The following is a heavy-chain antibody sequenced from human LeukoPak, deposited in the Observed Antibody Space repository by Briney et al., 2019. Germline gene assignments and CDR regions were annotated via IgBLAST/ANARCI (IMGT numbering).Heavy chain of an antibody. CDR2: INTNTGNP. V-gene: IGHV7-4-1*02. CDR1: GYTFTSYA. J-gene: IGHJ4*02. Sequence: ASVKVSCKASGYTFTSYAMNWVRQAPGQGLEWMGWINTNTGNPTYAQGFTGRFVFSLDTSVSTAYLQISSLKAEETAVYYCARLNSGYDKDYFDYWGQGTLVTVSS. D-gene: IGHD5-12*01. CDR3: ARLNSGYDKDYFDY.